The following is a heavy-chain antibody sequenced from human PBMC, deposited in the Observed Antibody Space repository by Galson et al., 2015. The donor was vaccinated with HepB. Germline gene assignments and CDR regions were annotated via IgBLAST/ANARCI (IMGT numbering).Heavy chain of an antibody. CDR3: AASTAMVHPYGMDV. CDR2: IGVCNGNT. J-gene: IGHJ6*02. Sequence: SVKVSCKASGFTFISSAMQWVRQARGQRLEWIGWIGVCNGNTNYAQKFQERVTITRDMSTSTAYMELSSLRSEDTAVYYCAASTAMVHPYGMDVWGQGTTVTVSS. CDR1: GFTFISSA. D-gene: IGHD5-18*01. V-gene: IGHV1-58*02.